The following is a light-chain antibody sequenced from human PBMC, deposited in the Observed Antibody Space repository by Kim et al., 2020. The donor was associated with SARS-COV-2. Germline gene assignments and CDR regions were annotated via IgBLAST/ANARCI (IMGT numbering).Light chain of an antibody. J-gene: IGKJ2*01. CDR1: QNIGTY. CDR2: QAS. CDR3: QHYNSYPYT. V-gene: IGKV1-5*03. Sequence: EYVGDRVTSSCRASQNIGTYLAWYQHKPGKAPTLLVYQASSLESGVPSRFSGSGSETEFILTISSLQPDDFATYYCQHYNSYPYTFGQGTKLEI.